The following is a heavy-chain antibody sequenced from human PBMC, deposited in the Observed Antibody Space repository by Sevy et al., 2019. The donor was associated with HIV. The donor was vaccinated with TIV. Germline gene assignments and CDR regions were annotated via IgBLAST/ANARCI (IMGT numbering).Heavy chain of an antibody. V-gene: IGHV3-30*04. CDR2: ISLDGSNK. D-gene: IGHD1-1*01. J-gene: IGHJ1*01. CDR1: GFTFSYYS. Sequence: GSLRLSCAASGFTFSYYSMHWVHQAPGKGLEWVATISLDGSNKHYADSVKGRFTISRDNFMSSLFLQMNSLRTEDTAVYYCALERLSSDVAEYFQNWGQGTLVTVSS. CDR3: ALERLSSDVAEYFQN.